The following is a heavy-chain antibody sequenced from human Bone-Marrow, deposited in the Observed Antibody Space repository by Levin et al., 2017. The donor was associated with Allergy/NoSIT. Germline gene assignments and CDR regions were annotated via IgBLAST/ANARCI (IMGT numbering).Heavy chain of an antibody. CDR1: GVSINNYF. D-gene: IGHD6-19*01. V-gene: IGHV4-59*01. CDR2: IYSTASS. J-gene: IGHJ6*02. CDR3: ARAGDWESSVWYGTKDYAMEF. Sequence: SETLSLTCNVSGVSINNYFWSWIRQPPGKGLEWIGYIYSTASSSYNPSLKKQATIPLDRPKNQASLNSRPVTAADTAVYYCARAGDWESSVWYGTKDYAMEFWGQGTTVTVSS.